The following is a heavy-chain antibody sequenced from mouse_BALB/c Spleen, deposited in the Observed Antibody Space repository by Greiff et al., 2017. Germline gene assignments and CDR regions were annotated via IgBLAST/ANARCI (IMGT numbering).Heavy chain of an antibody. V-gene: IGHV1-54*01. CDR2: INPGSGGT. CDR1: GYAFTNYL. J-gene: IGHJ3*01. CDR3: ARSRGSSFAY. D-gene: IGHD3-3*01. Sequence: QVQLKQSGAELVRPGTSVKVSCKASGYAFTNYLIEWVKQRPGQGLEWIGVINPGSGGTNYNEKFKGKATLTADKSSSTAYIQLSSLTSDDSAVYFCARSRGSSFAYWGQGTLVTVSA.